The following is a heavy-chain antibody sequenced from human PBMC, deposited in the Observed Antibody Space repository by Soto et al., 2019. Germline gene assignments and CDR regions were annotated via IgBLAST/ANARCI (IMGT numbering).Heavy chain of an antibody. CDR2: ISSNGGST. CDR1: GFTFSSYA. J-gene: IGHJ6*03. Sequence: EVQLVESGGGLVQPGGSLRLSCAASGFTFSSYAMHWVRQAPGKGLEYVSAISSNGGSTYYANSVKGRFTISRDNSKNTLYLQMGSLRAEDMAVYYCARAGSGGQKNYCYYYLDVWGKGTTVTVSS. CDR3: ARAGSGGQKNYCYYYLDV. V-gene: IGHV3-64*01. D-gene: IGHD2-15*01.